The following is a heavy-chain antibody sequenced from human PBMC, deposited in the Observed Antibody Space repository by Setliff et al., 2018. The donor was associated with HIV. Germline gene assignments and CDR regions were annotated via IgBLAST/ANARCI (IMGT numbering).Heavy chain of an antibody. J-gene: IGHJ4*02. CDR3: ASGLFYDY. Sequence: ASETLSLTCSVSGASIRSYYWTWIRQPPGRGLEWIGFIYYTGSTKYKPTLKSRVTISVDTSKTQFSLRLGSVTAADTAVYYCASGLFYDYWGQGALVTVSS. CDR2: IYYTGST. CDR1: GASIRSYY. V-gene: IGHV4-59*08. D-gene: IGHD2-21*01.